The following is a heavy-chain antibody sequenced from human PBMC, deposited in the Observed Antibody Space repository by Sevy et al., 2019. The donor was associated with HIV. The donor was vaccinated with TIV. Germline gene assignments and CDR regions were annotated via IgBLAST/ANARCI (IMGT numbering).Heavy chain of an antibody. V-gene: IGHV4-59*08. D-gene: IGHD1-26*01. CDR3: AGENAWGRGYS. CDR1: GGSITSLY. J-gene: IGHJ4*02. CDR2: IYYNGHI. Sequence: SETLSLTCTVSGGSITSLYWNWIRQPPGKGLEWIANIYYNGHINYNPSLQSRVTLSLDTSKNQFSLWLSSVTAADTARYYCAGENAWGRGYSWGQGTLVTVSS.